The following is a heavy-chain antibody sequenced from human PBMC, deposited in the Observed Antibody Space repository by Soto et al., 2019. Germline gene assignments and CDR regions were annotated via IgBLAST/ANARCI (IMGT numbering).Heavy chain of an antibody. CDR2: IKQDGSEE. CDR1: GFTFSSYW. V-gene: IGHV3-7*01. J-gene: IGHJ6*02. CDR3: ARIAATGRGWDV. Sequence: EVQLVESGGGLVQPGGSLRLSFVDSGFTFSSYWMSWVRQAPVKGLEWVGNIKQDGSEENYVDSLKGRFTISRDDAKNSMYLQMNSLRVEDTAVYYCARIAATGRGWDVWGQGTTVVVSS. D-gene: IGHD6-13*01.